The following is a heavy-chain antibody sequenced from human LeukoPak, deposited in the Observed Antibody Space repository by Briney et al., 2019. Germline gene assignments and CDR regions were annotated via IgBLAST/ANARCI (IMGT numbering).Heavy chain of an antibody. J-gene: IGHJ4*02. CDR2: ISSSSSYI. CDR1: GFTFSSYS. CDR3: AREVAAAGMVGYYFDY. Sequence: GGSLRLSCAASGFTFSSYSMNWVRQAPGKGLEWVSSISSSSSYIYYADSVKGRFTISRDNAKNSLYLQMNSLRAEDTAVYYCAREVAAAGMVGYYFDYWGQGTLVTVSS. D-gene: IGHD6-13*01. V-gene: IGHV3-21*01.